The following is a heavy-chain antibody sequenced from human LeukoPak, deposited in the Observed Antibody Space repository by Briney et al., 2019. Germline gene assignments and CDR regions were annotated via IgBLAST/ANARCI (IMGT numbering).Heavy chain of an antibody. CDR2: IRTSSGSTI. CDR3: ARDLGYCSGDVCYPAWFDP. J-gene: IGHJ5*02. CDR1: GFTFSRYS. Sequence: GGSLRLSCAASGFTFSRYSVNWVRQAPGKGLEWVVYIRTSSGSTIYYAESVKGRFTIARDNAKNSLYLQVNNLRAEDTAVYYCARDLGYCSGDVCYPAWFDPWGQGTLVTVSS. D-gene: IGHD2-15*01. V-gene: IGHV3-48*04.